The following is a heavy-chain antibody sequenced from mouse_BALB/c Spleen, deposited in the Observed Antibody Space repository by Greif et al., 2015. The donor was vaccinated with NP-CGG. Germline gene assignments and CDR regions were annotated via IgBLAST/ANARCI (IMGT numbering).Heavy chain of an antibody. V-gene: IGHV1-82*01. J-gene: IGHJ2*01. Sequence: VQLQQSGTELVKPGASVKISCKASGYAFSSSWMNWVKQRPGQGLEWIGRIYPGDGDTNYNGKLKGKATLTADKSSSTAYMQLSSLTSVDSAVYFCARELHYFDYCGQGTTLTVSS. CDR3: ARELHYFDY. CDR2: IYPGDGDT. CDR1: GYAFSSSW.